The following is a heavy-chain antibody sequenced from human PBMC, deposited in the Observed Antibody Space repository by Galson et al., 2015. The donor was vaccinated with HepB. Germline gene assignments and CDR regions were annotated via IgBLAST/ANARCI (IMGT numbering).Heavy chain of an antibody. Sequence: SVKVSCKASGGTFSSYAISWVRQAPGQGLEWMGGIIPIFGTANYAQKFQGRVTITADESTSTAYMELSSLRSEDTAVYYCARARTIFGVGVGFDYWGQGTLVTVSS. CDR2: IIPIFGTA. J-gene: IGHJ4*02. V-gene: IGHV1-69*13. CDR1: GGTFSSYA. D-gene: IGHD3-3*01. CDR3: ARARTIFGVGVGFDY.